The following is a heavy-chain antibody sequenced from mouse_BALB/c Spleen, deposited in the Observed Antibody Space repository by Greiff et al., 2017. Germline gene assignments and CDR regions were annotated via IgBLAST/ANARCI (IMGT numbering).Heavy chain of an antibody. CDR1: GFSLTGYG. CDR2: IWGDGST. J-gene: IGHJ4*01. CDR3: ARDPTTDYYAMDY. D-gene: IGHD1-1*01. Sequence: VQLKESGPGLVAPSQSLSITCTVSGFSLTGYGVNWVRQPPGKGLEWLGMIWGDGSTDYNSALKSRLSISKDNSKSQVFLKMNSLQTDDTARYYCARDPTTDYYAMDYWGQGTSVTVSS. V-gene: IGHV2-6-7*01.